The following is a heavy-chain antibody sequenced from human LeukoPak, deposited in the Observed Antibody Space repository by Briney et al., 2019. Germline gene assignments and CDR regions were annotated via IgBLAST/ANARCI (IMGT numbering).Heavy chain of an antibody. D-gene: IGHD1-7*01. CDR1: GGSMSSYY. CDR3: ARATWNYVIDY. CDR2: VYYSGIT. Sequence: PSETLSLTCTVSGGSMSSYYWSWIRQPPGGGLEWIGYVYYSGITSYNPSLKSRVIISVDTSKNQVSLKLTYVTAADTAVYYCARATWNYVIDYWGQGTLVTVSS. V-gene: IGHV4-59*01. J-gene: IGHJ4*02.